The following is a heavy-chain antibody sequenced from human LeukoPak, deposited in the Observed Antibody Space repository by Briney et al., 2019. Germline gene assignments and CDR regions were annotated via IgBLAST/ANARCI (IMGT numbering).Heavy chain of an antibody. D-gene: IGHD3-22*01. J-gene: IGHJ3*02. V-gene: IGHV4-30-4*08. CDR1: GGSISSGGYY. Sequence: PSQTLSLTCTVSGGSISSGGYYWSWIRQHPGKGLEWIGYIYYSGSTYYNPSLKSRVTISVDTSKNQFSLKLSSVTAADTAVYYCARDLSGYYSDAFDIWGQGTMVTVSS. CDR3: ARDLSGYYSDAFDI. CDR2: IYYSGST.